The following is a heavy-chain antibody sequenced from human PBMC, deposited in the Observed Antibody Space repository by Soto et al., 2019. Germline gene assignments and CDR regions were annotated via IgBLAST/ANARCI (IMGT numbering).Heavy chain of an antibody. J-gene: IGHJ5*01. CDR1: GGSISSSSYY. D-gene: IGHD3-22*01. CDR2: IYYSGST. Sequence: PSETLSLTCTVSGGSISSSSYYWGWIRQPPGKGLEWIGSIYYSGSTYYNPSLKSRVTISVDTSKNQFSLKLSSVTAADTAVYYCARLYCDDSSVFDSCTQGTLVIVSS. CDR3: ARLYCDDSSVFDS. V-gene: IGHV4-39*01.